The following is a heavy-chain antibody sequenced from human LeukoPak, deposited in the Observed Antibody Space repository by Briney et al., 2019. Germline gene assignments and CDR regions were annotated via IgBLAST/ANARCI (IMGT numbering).Heavy chain of an antibody. CDR3: ARYCSSTSCHCWGAFDI. D-gene: IGHD2-2*01. CDR1: GYTFTGYY. Sequence: GASVKVSCKASGYTFTGYYMHWVRQAPGQGLEWMGWINPNSGGTNYAQKFQGRVTMTRDTSISTAYMELSRLRSDDTAVYYCARYCSSTSCHCWGAFDIWGQGTMVTVSS. V-gene: IGHV1-2*02. CDR2: INPNSGGT. J-gene: IGHJ3*02.